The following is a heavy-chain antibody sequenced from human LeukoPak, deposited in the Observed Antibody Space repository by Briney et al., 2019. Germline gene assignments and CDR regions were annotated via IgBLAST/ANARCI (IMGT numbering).Heavy chain of an antibody. V-gene: IGHV4-30-4*01. J-gene: IGHJ4*02. Sequence: NSSETLSLTCTVSGGSISSGDYYWSWIRQPPGKGLEWIGYIYYSGSTYYNPSLKSRVTISVDTSKNQFSLKLSSVTAADTAVYYCARLDGLQRAYYFDYWGQGTLVTVSS. D-gene: IGHD5-24*01. CDR1: GGSISSGDYY. CDR3: ARLDGLQRAYYFDY. CDR2: IYYSGST.